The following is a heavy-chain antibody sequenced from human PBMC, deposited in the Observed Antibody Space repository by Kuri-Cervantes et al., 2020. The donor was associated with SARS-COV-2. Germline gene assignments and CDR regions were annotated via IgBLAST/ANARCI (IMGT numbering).Heavy chain of an antibody. D-gene: IGHD6-19*01. V-gene: IGHV3-23*01. J-gene: IGHJ1*01. Sequence: GESLKISCAASGFSFSTYVMSWVRQAPGKGLEWVSAVSGAGSSAYNADSVRGRFIISRDNSKNTLYLQMNSLRLEDTAVYYCAKGYSGGWYWAEYFQHWGHGALVTVSS. CDR3: AKGYSGGWYWAEYFQH. CDR2: VSGAGSSA. CDR1: GFSFSTYV.